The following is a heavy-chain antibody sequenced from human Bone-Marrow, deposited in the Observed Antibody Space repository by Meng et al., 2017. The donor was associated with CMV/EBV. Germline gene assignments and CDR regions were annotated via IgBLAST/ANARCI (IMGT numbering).Heavy chain of an antibody. V-gene: IGHV4-59*01. CDR2: IYYSGST. CDR3: ARDGYYEILTGYYPPGAFDI. CDR1: GGYISSYY. Sequence: SLRLSCTVSGGYISSYYWSWIRQPPGKGLEWIGYIYYSGSTNYNPSLKSRVTISVDTSKNQFSLKLSSVTAADTAVYYCARDGYYEILTGYYPPGAFDIWGQGTMVTVSS. D-gene: IGHD3-9*01. J-gene: IGHJ3*02.